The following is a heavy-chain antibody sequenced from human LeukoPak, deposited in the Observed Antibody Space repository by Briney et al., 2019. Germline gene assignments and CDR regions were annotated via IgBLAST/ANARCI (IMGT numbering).Heavy chain of an antibody. D-gene: IGHD6-19*01. Sequence: GGSLRLSCAASGFTFSSYWMSWVRQAPGKGLEWVANIKQDGSEKYYVDSVKGRFTISRDNAKNSLYLQMNSLRAEDTAVYYCARGAPGYSSGWYAYWGQGTLLTVSS. CDR2: IKQDGSEK. CDR3: ARGAPGYSSGWYAY. CDR1: GFTFSSYW. V-gene: IGHV3-7*01. J-gene: IGHJ4*02.